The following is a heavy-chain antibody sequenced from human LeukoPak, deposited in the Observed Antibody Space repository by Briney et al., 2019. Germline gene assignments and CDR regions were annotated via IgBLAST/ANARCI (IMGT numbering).Heavy chain of an antibody. Sequence: GGSLRLSCAASGFTFSSYAMNWVRQAPGKGLEWVSVISGSGVNTYYADSVKGRFTISRDNSKNTVYLQTNSLRAEDTAVYYCARDPGGDQGIDYWGQGTLVTVSS. D-gene: IGHD2-21*02. CDR2: ISGSGVNT. CDR3: ARDPGGDQGIDY. J-gene: IGHJ4*02. V-gene: IGHV3-23*01. CDR1: GFTFSSYA.